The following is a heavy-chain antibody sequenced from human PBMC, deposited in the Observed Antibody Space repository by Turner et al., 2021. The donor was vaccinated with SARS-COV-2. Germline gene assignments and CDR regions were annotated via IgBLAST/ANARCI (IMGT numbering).Heavy chain of an antibody. V-gene: IGHV3-33*01. D-gene: IGHD6-19*01. CDR1: GFSFRSHG. CDR2: IWYDGSNK. J-gene: IGHJ4*02. Sequence: QVQLVESGGGVVQPGRSLRLSCAASGFSFRSHGMHWVRQAQGRGLEWVAVIWYDGSNKYYADSVKGRFTISRDNSKNTLYLQMNSLRAEDTAVYYCARDKGEGSSGWLIPSGSYYFDYWGQGTLVTVSS. CDR3: ARDKGEGSSGWLIPSGSYYFDY.